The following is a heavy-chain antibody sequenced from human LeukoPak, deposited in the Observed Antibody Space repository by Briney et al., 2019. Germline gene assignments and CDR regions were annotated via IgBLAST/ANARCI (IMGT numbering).Heavy chain of an antibody. CDR1: GGSISSSSYY. V-gene: IGHV4-39*01. D-gene: IGHD3-22*01. CDR3: ARLVIVVVINDNWFDP. CDR2: IYYSGST. Sequence: SETLCLTCTVSGGSISSSSYYWGWIRQPPGKGLEWIGSIYYSGSTYYNPSLKSRVTISVDTSKNQFSLKLSSVTAADTAVYYCARLVIVVVINDNWFDPWGQGTLVTVSS. J-gene: IGHJ5*02.